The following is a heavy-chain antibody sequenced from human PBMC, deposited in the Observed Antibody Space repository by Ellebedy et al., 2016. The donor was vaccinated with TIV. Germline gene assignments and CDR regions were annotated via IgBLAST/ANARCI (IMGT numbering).Heavy chain of an antibody. CDR1: GGSISSYY. J-gene: IGHJ5*02. CDR3: ARGNTIFGTGS. D-gene: IGHD3-3*01. V-gene: IGHV4-59*01. Sequence: SETLSLTCTVSGGSISSYYWSWIRQPPGKGLEWIGYIYYSGSTNYNPSLKSRLTISVDTSKNHFSLKLSSVTAADTAVYYCARGNTIFGTGSWGQGTLVTVSS. CDR2: IYYSGST.